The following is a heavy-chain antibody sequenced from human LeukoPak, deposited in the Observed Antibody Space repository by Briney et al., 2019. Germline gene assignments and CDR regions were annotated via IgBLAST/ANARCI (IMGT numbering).Heavy chain of an antibody. CDR3: ARNPDFFDL. D-gene: IGHD3/OR15-3a*01. V-gene: IGHV4-4*07. CDR2: IYTSGNT. Sequence: SETLSLTCTVSGGSISSSYWSWLRQPAGKGLEWIGRIYTSGNTDYNPSLKSRASVSQDTSKNQLSLKLTSVTAADTAVYYCARNPDFFDLWGQGTMVTVSS. J-gene: IGHJ3*01. CDR1: GGSISSSY.